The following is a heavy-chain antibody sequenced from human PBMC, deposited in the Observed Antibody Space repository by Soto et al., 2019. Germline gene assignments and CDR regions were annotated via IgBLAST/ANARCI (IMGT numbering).Heavy chain of an antibody. J-gene: IGHJ5*02. CDR3: ARADYYDSGPGWFDP. V-gene: IGHV1-69*13. CDR1: GGTFSSYA. Sequence: ASVKVSCKASGGTFSSYAISWVRQAPGQGLEWMGGIIPIFGTANYAQKFQGRVTITADESTSTAYMELSSLRSEDTAVYYCARADYYDSGPGWFDPWGQGTLVTVSS. D-gene: IGHD3-22*01. CDR2: IIPIFGTA.